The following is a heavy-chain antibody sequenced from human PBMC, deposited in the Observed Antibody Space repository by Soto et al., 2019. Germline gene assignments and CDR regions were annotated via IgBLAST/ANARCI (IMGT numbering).Heavy chain of an antibody. Sequence: EVELVESGGGLVQPGGSLRLSCAASGFTVSSNYINWVRQAPGKGLEWVSVIYSGGSTYYADSVKDRFTISRDNSKNTQSLQMTSSRPEATDVYDCAREGYWGQGTLVAVSS. CDR2: IYSGGST. CDR3: AREGY. CDR1: GFTVSSNY. J-gene: IGHJ4*02. V-gene: IGHV3-66*01.